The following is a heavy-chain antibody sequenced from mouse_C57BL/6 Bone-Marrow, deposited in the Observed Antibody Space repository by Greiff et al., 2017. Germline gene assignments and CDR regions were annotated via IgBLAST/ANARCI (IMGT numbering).Heavy chain of an antibody. CDR3: TSYYYGSRGSPLWFAY. CDR2: IDPENGDT. J-gene: IGHJ3*01. CDR1: GFNIKDDY. V-gene: IGHV14-4*01. Sequence: VQLQQSGAELVRPGASVKLSCTASGFNIKDDYMHWVKQRPEQGLEWIGWIDPENGDTEYASKFQGKATITADTSSNTAYLQLSSLTSEDTAVYYWTSYYYGSRGSPLWFAYWGQGTLVTVSA. D-gene: IGHD1-1*01.